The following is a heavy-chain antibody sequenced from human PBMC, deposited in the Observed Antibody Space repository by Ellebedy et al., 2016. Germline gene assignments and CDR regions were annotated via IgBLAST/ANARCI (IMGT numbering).Heavy chain of an antibody. CDR3: AGEDGSGRGWFDP. Sequence: SETLSLTCTVSGGSISSGGYYWSWIRQHPGKGLEWIGYIYYSGSTYYNPSLKGRVTISVDTSKNQFSLKLSSVTAADTAVYYCAGEDGSGRGWFDPWGQGTLVTVSS. CDR1: GGSISSGGYY. V-gene: IGHV4-31*03. D-gene: IGHD3-10*01. CDR2: IYYSGST. J-gene: IGHJ5*02.